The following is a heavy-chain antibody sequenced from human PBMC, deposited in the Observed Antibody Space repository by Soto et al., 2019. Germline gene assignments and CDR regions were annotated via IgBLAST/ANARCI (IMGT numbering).Heavy chain of an antibody. J-gene: IGHJ4*02. D-gene: IGHD3-22*01. CDR3: ARDSPYDSSGFVCAY. V-gene: IGHV3-30-3*01. Sequence: QVQLVESGGGVVQPGRSLRLSCAASGFTFSSYAMHWVRQAPGKGLEWVAVISYDGSNKYYADSVKGRFTISRDNSKNTLYLQMNSLRAEDTAVYYCARDSPYDSSGFVCAYWGQGTLVTVSS. CDR2: ISYDGSNK. CDR1: GFTFSSYA.